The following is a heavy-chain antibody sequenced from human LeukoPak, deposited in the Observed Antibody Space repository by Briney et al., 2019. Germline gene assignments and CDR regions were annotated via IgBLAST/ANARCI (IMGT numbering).Heavy chain of an antibody. D-gene: IGHD3-22*01. V-gene: IGHV3-66*01. Sequence: PGGSLRLSFAASELTVGGNTIGGVGRAPGKGLGWVAIIYIGGRTSYADSVKGRFTISRDNSKNTLYLQINSMRTEDTAVYYCARGGSYFDISGYYFYWGQGTLVTVSS. CDR1: ELTVGGNT. J-gene: IGHJ4*02. CDR3: ARGGSYFDISGYYFY. CDR2: IYIGGRT.